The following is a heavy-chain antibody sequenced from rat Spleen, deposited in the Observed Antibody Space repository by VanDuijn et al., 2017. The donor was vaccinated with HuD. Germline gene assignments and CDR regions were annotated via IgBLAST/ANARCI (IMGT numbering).Heavy chain of an antibody. CDR1: GFPFSDYN. J-gene: IGHJ3*01. CDR2: IIYDGSRT. Sequence: EVQLVESGGGLVQPGRSLKLSCAASGFPFSDYNMAWVRQVPKKGLEWVATIIYDGSRTYYRDSVKGRFTMSRDNAKSTLYLQMNSLRSEDTATYYCTRVNYYYSSFFPYWGQGTLVTVSS. D-gene: IGHD1-2*01. V-gene: IGHV5S10*01. CDR3: TRVNYYYSSFFPY.